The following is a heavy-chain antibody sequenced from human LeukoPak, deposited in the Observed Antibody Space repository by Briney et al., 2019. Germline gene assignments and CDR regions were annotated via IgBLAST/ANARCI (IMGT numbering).Heavy chain of an antibody. D-gene: IGHD3-22*01. Sequence: GGSLRLSCAASGSSFSSYSMNWVRQAPGKGLEWVSSISPSSSYEYYAESVKGRFTVSRDNAKNSLYLQMNSLRAEDTAVYYRRCYDSSGYLTDWGQGTLVTVSS. CDR1: GSSFSSYS. V-gene: IGHV3-21*01. J-gene: IGHJ4*02. CDR2: ISPSSSYE. CDR3: RCYDSSGYLTD.